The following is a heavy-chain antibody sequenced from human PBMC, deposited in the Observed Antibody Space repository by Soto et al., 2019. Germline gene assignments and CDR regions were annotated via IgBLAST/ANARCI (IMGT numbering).Heavy chain of an antibody. D-gene: IGHD3-10*01. CDR1: DINFHWYW. Sequence: GGSLRLSCAASDINFHWYWMSWVRQAPGKGLEWLATIKTDASEKKYVDSVKGRFTVSRDNAKNSAYLQMDSLRSEDTAVYYCARGSGYGSGNSVNHYLDYWGPGTLVTVSS. CDR3: ARGSGYGSGNSVNHYLDY. V-gene: IGHV3-7*01. J-gene: IGHJ4*01. CDR2: IKTDASEK.